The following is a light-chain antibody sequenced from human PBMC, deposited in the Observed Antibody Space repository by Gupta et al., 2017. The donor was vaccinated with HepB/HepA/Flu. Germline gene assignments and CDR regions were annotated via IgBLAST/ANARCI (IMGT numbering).Light chain of an antibody. V-gene: IGLV1-51*01. J-gene: IGLJ2*01. CDR3: ATWDINLSVVL. CDR1: SSNIGSNY. CDR2: DND. Sequence: QSVLTPPPSVSAPPGQNVTISCTGSSSNIGSNYVSWYQQVPGTAPKLLIHDNDKRPSGIPDRFSGSKSGTSATLGITGLQTADEADYYCATWDINLSVVLFGGGTKLTVL.